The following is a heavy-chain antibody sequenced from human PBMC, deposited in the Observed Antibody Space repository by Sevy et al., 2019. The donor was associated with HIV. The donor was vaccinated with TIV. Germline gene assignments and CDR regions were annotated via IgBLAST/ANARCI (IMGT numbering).Heavy chain of an antibody. D-gene: IGHD2-2*01. CDR2: TIPIFGTA. Sequence: ASVKVSCKASGGTFSSYASSWVRQAPGQGLEWMGGTIPIFGTANYAQKFQDRVTITADKYTSTACMELSSLRSEDTAVYYCARGPGYCSRASCYLGYWGQGTLVTVSS. J-gene: IGHJ4*02. CDR3: ARGPGYCSRASCYLGY. CDR1: GGTFSSYA. V-gene: IGHV1-69*06.